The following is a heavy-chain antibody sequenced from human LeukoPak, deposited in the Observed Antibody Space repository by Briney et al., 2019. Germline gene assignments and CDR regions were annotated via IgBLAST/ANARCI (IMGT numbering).Heavy chain of an antibody. D-gene: IGHD2-8*02. J-gene: IGHJ4*02. V-gene: IGHV3-30*04. Sequence: PGGSLRLSFAASGFTFSSYAMHWVRQAPGKGLEWVAVISYDGSNKYYADSVKGRFTISRDNSKNTLYLQMNSLRTEDTAMYYCARGSHWWATTNGNFDYWGQGTLVTVSS. CDR3: ARGSHWWATTNGNFDY. CDR1: GFTFSSYA. CDR2: ISYDGSNK.